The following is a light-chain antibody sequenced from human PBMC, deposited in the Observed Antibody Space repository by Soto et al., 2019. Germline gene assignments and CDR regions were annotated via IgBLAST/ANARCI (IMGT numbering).Light chain of an antibody. V-gene: IGLV2-14*01. J-gene: IGLJ1*01. Sequence: QSVLTQPASVSGAPGQSITISCTGTNTDVNYVSWHQQHPGKAPKLMIYEVSKRSSGVSNRFSGSKSGNTASLTISGLQAEDEADYYCSSSTSSSTFVFGTGTRSPS. CDR1: NTDVNY. CDR3: SSSTSSSTFV. CDR2: EVS.